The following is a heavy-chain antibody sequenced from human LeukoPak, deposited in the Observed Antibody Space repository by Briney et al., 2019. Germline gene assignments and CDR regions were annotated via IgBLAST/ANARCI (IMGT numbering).Heavy chain of an antibody. V-gene: IGHV1-18*01. CDR2: ISAYNGNT. CDR1: GYTFTSYG. Sequence: GASVKVSCKASGYTFTSYGISWVRQAPGQGLEWMGWISAYNGNTNYAQKLQGRVTMTTDTSTSTAYMELRGLRSDDTAVYYCARDWADIVVVVAATHDNDAFDIWGQGTMVTVSS. D-gene: IGHD2-15*01. CDR3: ARDWADIVVVVAATHDNDAFDI. J-gene: IGHJ3*02.